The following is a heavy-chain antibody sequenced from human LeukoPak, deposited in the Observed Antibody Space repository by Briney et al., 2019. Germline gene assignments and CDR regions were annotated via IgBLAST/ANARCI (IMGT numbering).Heavy chain of an antibody. CDR2: INHSGST. J-gene: IGHJ4*02. D-gene: IGHD6-19*01. Sequence: PSETLSLTCAVYGGSFSGYYWSWIRQPPGKGLEWIGEINHSGSTNYNPSLKSRVTISVDTSKNQFSLKLSSVTAADTAVYYCARRIAVAGTDDWGQGTLVTVSS. CDR1: GGSFSGYY. CDR3: ARRIAVAGTDD. V-gene: IGHV4-34*01.